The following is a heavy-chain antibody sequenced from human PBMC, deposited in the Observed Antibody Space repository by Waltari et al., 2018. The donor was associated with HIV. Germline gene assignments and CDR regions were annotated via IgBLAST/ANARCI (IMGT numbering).Heavy chain of an antibody. V-gene: IGHV3-66*01. CDR1: GFIVSSHD. CDR2: CHDSGKT. Sequence: EVQLVESGGGLVQPGGYLRLSCEASGFIVSSHDMSWVRQAPGKGLECVAVCHDSGKTYYTDAVKGRLTIYRDKSKNTLHLQMNSLRREDTAVYYCTTSITSIVYWGQGTLVTVSS. CDR3: TTSITSIVY. J-gene: IGHJ4*02. D-gene: IGHD3-10*01.